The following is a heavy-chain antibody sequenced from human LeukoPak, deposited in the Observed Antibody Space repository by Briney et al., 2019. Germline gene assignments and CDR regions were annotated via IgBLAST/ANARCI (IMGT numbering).Heavy chain of an antibody. CDR1: GYTLTDYY. Sequence: GASVKVSCKASGYTLTDYYMHWVRQAPGQGLEWMAWIDPNSGGTNYAPKFQGRVTMTSDTSIGTAYMELSALRSDDTAVYYCARELSHYGDYDYWGQGSLVTVSS. D-gene: IGHD3-16*01. CDR3: ARELSHYGDYDY. CDR2: IDPNSGGT. J-gene: IGHJ4*02. V-gene: IGHV1-2*02.